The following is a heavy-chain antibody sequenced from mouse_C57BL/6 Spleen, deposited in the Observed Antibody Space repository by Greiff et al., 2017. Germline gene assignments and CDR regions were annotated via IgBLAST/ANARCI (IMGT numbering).Heavy chain of an antibody. CDR1: GYTFTSYW. CDR3: ARRVYDGYYGAMDY. CDR2: IDPSDSYT. V-gene: IGHV1-50*01. D-gene: IGHD2-3*01. J-gene: IGHJ4*01. Sequence: QVQLQQPGAELVKPGASVKLSCKASGYTFTSYWMQWVKQRPGQGLEWIGEIDPSDSYTNYNQKFKGKATLTVDTSSSTAYMQLSSLTSEDSAVYYCARRVYDGYYGAMDYWGQGTSVTVSS.